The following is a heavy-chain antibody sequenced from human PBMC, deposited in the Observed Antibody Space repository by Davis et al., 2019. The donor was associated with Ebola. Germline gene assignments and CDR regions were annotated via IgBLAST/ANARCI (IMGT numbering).Heavy chain of an antibody. V-gene: IGHV4-38-2*01. CDR2: IYHSGST. J-gene: IGHJ2*01. D-gene: IGHD3-3*01. CDR3: ASGPGDFWSGSPKPWYFDL. CDR1: GYSISSGYY. Sequence: PSETLSLTCAVSGYSISSGYYWGWIRQPPGKGLEWIGSIYHSGSTYYNPSLKSRVTISVDTSKNQFSLKLSSVTAADTAVYYCASGPGDFWSGSPKPWYFDLWGRGTLVTVSS.